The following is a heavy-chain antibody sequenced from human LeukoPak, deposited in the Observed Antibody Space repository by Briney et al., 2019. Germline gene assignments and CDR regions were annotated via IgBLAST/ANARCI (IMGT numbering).Heavy chain of an antibody. CDR3: ARVENYDFWSGYLGDY. V-gene: IGHV1-2*02. J-gene: IGHJ4*02. CDR2: INLNSGGT. Sequence: ASVKVSCKASGYTFTSYYMHWVRQAPGQGLEWMGWINLNSGGTNYAQKFQGRVTMTRDTSISTAYMELSRLRSDDTAVYYCARVENYDFWSGYLGDYWGQGTLVTVSS. CDR1: GYTFTSYY. D-gene: IGHD3-3*01.